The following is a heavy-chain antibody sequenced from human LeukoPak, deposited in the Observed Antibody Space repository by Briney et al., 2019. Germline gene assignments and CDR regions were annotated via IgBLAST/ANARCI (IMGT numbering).Heavy chain of an antibody. J-gene: IGHJ6*03. V-gene: IGHV1-8*01. D-gene: IGHD3-9*01. Sequence: GASVKVSCKASGYTFTSYDINWVRQATGQGLEWMGWMNPNSGNTGYAQKFQGRVTMTRNTSISTAYMELSSLRSEDTAVYYCARGRRYSDWLSSYYYMDVWGKGTTVTISS. CDR3: ARGRRYSDWLSSYYYMDV. CDR1: GYTFTSYD. CDR2: MNPNSGNT.